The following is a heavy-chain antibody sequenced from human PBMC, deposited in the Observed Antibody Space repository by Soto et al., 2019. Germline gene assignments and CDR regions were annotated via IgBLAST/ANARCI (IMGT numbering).Heavy chain of an antibody. CDR1: GYTHTVLS. D-gene: IGHD3-3*01. CDR3: TTHRSGRFLEWLPEGSLGY. J-gene: IGHJ4*02. Sequence: ASAKVSCKVSGYTHTVLSMQWVRQAHGKGLEWMGGFDPEDGETIYAQKFQGRVTMTEDTATDTAYMELSSLRSEDTAVYYCTTHRSGRFLEWLPEGSLGYWGQGTLVTVSS. CDR2: FDPEDGET. V-gene: IGHV1-24*01.